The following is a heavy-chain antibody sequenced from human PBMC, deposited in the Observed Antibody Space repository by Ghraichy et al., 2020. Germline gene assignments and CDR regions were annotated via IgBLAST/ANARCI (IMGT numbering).Heavy chain of an antibody. CDR1: GFTFTNAY. CDR2: IKTKTGGVTT. V-gene: IGHV3-15*01. CDR3: ATEPTHTTGWYGKPSDY. Sequence: GGSLRLSCEASGFTFTNAYMSWVRQAPGKGLEWVGRIKTKTGGVTTDSASPVNDRFTISRDDSNNTLYLQMNGLTTEDTAVYCCATEPTHTTGWYGKPSDYWGQGALVTVSS. J-gene: IGHJ4*02. D-gene: IGHD6-19*01.